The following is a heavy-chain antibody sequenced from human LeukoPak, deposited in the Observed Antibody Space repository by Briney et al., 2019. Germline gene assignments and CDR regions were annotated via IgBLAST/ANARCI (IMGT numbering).Heavy chain of an antibody. V-gene: IGHV3-43*01. CDR1: GFTFDDYT. D-gene: IGHD3-3*01. J-gene: IGHJ3*02. CDR2: ISWDGGST. CDR3: AKDEIRGRYDFWSGYYLGGAFDI. Sequence: PGGSLRLSCAASGFTFDDYTMHWVRQAPGKGLEWVSLISWDGGSTYYADSVKGRFTISRDNSKNFLYLQMNSLRTEDTALYYCAKDEIRGRYDFWSGYYLGGAFDIWGQGTMVTVSS.